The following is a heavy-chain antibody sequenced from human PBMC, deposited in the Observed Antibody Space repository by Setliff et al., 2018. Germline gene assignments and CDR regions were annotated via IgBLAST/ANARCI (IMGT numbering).Heavy chain of an antibody. D-gene: IGHD3-22*01. CDR2: VYDTGST. Sequence: PSETLSLTCTVSGDPMSSRRYYWSWIRQPPGKGLEWIGHVYDTGSTKYSPSLKGRVTISMDTSVNEFSLRLTSVTAADTAMYYCASRDYYDNRGSLDFWGQGTLVTVSS. CDR3: ASRDYYDNRGSLDF. V-gene: IGHV4-61*01. CDR1: GDPMSSRRYY. J-gene: IGHJ4*02.